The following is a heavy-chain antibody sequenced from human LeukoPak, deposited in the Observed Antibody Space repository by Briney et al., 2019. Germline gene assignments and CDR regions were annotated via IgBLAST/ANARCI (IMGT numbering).Heavy chain of an antibody. CDR2: IRSKTYGGTT. Sequence: PGGSLRLSCTTSGFTFGDYAMSWVRQAPGKGLEWVGFIRSKTYGGTTEYAASVKGRFTISRDDSKSIAYLQTNSLKTEDTAVYYCVGGSFFDYWGQGTLVTVSS. CDR1: GFTFGDYA. CDR3: VGGSFFDY. V-gene: IGHV3-49*04. J-gene: IGHJ4*02. D-gene: IGHD1-26*01.